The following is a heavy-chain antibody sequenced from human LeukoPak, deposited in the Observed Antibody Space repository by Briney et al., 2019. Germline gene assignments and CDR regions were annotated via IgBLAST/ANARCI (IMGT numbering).Heavy chain of an antibody. D-gene: IGHD2-8*01. CDR3: AKGGIVLMVYDAFDI. J-gene: IGHJ3*02. CDR2: ISYDGSNK. Sequence: GGSLRLSCAASGFTFSSYAMHWVRQAPGKGLEWVAVISYDGSNKYYADSVKGRFTISRDNSKNTLYLQMNSLRAEDTAVYYCAKGGIVLMVYDAFDIWGQGTMVTVSS. CDR1: GFTFSSYA. V-gene: IGHV3-30-3*01.